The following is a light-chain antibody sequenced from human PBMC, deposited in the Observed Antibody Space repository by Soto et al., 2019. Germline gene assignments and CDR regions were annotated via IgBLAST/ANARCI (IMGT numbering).Light chain of an antibody. Sequence: DIQMTQSPSTLSAGVGDRVTITCRASQRISTYLNRYHQKPRKAPTLLIYAASSLQSGVPSRFSGGGSATDFTLTINTLQPEDFATYFCQQCYSSPRTFGQGTKVEIK. CDR2: AAS. V-gene: IGKV1-39*01. CDR3: QQCYSSPRT. J-gene: IGKJ1*01. CDR1: QRISTY.